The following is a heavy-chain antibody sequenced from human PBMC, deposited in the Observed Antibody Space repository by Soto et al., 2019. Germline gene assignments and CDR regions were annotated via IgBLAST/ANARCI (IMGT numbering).Heavy chain of an antibody. CDR1: GGSISSSSYY. CDR3: ASYYYDSSGYYYVPGVY. V-gene: IGHV4-39*01. D-gene: IGHD3-22*01. J-gene: IGHJ4*02. Sequence: PSETLSLTCTVSGGSISSSSYYWGWIRQPPGKGLEWIGSIYYSGSTYYNPSLKSRVTISVETSKNQFSLKLSSVTAAGTAVYYCASYYYDSSGYYYVPGVYWGQGTLVTVSS. CDR2: IYYSGST.